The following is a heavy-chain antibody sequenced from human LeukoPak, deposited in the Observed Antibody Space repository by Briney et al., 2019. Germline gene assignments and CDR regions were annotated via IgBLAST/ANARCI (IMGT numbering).Heavy chain of an antibody. CDR3: ARPARPGNYYYYYLDV. D-gene: IGHD6-6*01. V-gene: IGHV5-51*01. CDR1: GYSCTSYW. J-gene: IGHJ6*03. CDR2: IYPGDSDT. Sequence: KDGVSLKISCKGSGYSCTSYWIGWVRQMPGKGLEWMGIIYPGDSDTRYSPSFQGQVTISADKSISTAYLQWSSLKASDAAMYYCARPARPGNYYYYYLDVWGKGTTVTVSS.